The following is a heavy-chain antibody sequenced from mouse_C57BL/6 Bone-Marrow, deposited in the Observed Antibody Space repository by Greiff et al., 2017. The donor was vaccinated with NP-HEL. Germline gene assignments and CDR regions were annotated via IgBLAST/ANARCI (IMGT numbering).Heavy chain of an antibody. CDR1: GFTFSDYG. Sequence: EVQLVESGGGLVQPGGSLKLSCAASGFTFSDYGMAWVRQAPRKGPEWVAFISNLAYSIYYADTVTGRFTISRENAKNTLYLEMSSLRSEDTAMYYCARFYYDYDGYYAMDYWGQGTSVTVSS. J-gene: IGHJ4*01. CDR3: ARFYYDYDGYYAMDY. V-gene: IGHV5-15*01. D-gene: IGHD2-4*01. CDR2: ISNLAYSI.